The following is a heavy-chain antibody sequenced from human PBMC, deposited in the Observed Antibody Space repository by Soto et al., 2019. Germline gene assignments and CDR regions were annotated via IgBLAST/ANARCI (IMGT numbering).Heavy chain of an antibody. V-gene: IGHV3-48*02. CDR2: ISSSSSTI. D-gene: IGHD3-22*01. CDR1: GFTFSSYS. Sequence: PGGSLRLSCAASGFTFSSYSMNWVRQAPGKGLEWVSYISSSSSTIYYADSVKGRFTISRDNAKNSLYLQMNSLRDEDTAVYYCATAKTYYYDSSGLEGFDYWGQGTLVTVSS. CDR3: ATAKTYYYDSSGLEGFDY. J-gene: IGHJ4*02.